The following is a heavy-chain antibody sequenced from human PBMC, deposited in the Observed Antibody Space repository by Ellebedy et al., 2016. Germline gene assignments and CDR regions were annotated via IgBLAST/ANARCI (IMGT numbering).Heavy chain of an antibody. CDR1: GGSVSSDY. CDR3: AKWNGGWYAFEV. D-gene: IGHD6-19*01. Sequence: SETLSLTCNVSGGSVSSDYWNWIRRPPGKGLEWIGYVFHTGTTNYNPSLKSRVTMSVDTSKNQFSLKLISVTAADTAVYYCAKWNGGWYAFEVWGQGTMVTVSS. CDR2: VFHTGTT. J-gene: IGHJ3*01. V-gene: IGHV4-59*02.